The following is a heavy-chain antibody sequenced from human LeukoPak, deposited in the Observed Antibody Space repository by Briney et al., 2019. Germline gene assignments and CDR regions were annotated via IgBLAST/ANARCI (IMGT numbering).Heavy chain of an antibody. Sequence: SETLSLTCSVYGGSFSGYYWSWIRQPPGKGLEWIGEINHSGSTNYNPSLKSRVTISVDTSKNQFSLKLSSVTAADTAVYYCARVIRGYSYGLTSIRPWGQGTLVTVSS. D-gene: IGHD5-18*01. CDR2: INHSGST. V-gene: IGHV4-34*01. CDR3: ARVIRGYSYGLTSIRP. CDR1: GGSFSGYY. J-gene: IGHJ5*02.